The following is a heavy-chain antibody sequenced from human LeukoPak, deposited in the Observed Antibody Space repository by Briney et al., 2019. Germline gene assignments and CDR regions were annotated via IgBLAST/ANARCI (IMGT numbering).Heavy chain of an antibody. Sequence: ASVKVSCKASGYTFTSYGISWVRQAPGQGLEWMGWISAYNGNTNYAQKLQGRVTMTTDTSTSTAYMELRSLRSDGTAVYYRARDGDSPNVNAFDIWGQGTMVTVSS. CDR1: GYTFTSYG. CDR3: ARDGDSPNVNAFDI. J-gene: IGHJ3*02. CDR2: ISAYNGNT. D-gene: IGHD5-18*01. V-gene: IGHV1-18*04.